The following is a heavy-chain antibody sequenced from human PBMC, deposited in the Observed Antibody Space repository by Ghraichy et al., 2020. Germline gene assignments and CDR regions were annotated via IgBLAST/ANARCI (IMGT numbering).Heavy chain of an antibody. V-gene: IGHV1-2*02. CDR2: MNPNSGGT. D-gene: IGHD3-3*01. Sequence: ASVKVSCKTSGYTFTGYYMHWVRQAPGQGLEWMGWMNPNSGGTNFAQKFQGRVTMTRDTSISTAYMELSRLRSDDTAVYYCARGGALGYYYYGLDVWGLGTTVTVS. CDR1: GYTFTGYY. J-gene: IGHJ6*02. CDR3: ARGGALGYYYYGLDV.